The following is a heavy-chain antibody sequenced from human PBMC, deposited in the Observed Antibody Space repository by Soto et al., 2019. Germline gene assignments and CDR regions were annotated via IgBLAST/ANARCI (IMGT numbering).Heavy chain of an antibody. Sequence: QLQLQESGPGLVKPSETMSLTCTVSNGSISSAIYYWGWIRQPPGKGLEWIGSIYHSGSTYYNPSLQGRVAISVDTSKNQFSLKLSSVTAADTAVYFCAGRSSLASVQVDFVEISNYNWFDPWGQGTLVTVSS. D-gene: IGHD5-12*01. CDR2: IYHSGST. CDR3: AGRSSLASVQVDFVEISNYNWFDP. CDR1: NGSISSAIYY. J-gene: IGHJ5*02. V-gene: IGHV4-39*01.